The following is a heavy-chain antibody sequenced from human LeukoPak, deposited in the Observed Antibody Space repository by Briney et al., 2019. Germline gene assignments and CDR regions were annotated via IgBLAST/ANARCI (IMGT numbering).Heavy chain of an antibody. CDR1: GGSISSYY. CDR3: ARDHPYSNYLDY. CDR2: IYHSGST. V-gene: IGHV4-59*12. J-gene: IGHJ4*02. Sequence: SETLSLTCTVSGGSISSYYWSWIRQPPGKGLEWIGYIYHSGSTYYNPSLKSRVTISVDRSKNQFSLKLSSVTAADTAVYYCARDHPYSNYLDYWGQGTLVTVSS. D-gene: IGHD4-11*01.